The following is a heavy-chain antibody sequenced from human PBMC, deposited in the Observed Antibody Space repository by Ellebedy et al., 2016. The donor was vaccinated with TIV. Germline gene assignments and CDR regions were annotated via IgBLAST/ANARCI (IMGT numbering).Heavy chain of an antibody. V-gene: IGHV3-48*02. CDR1: GFTFSSYN. CDR2: ISSSRNTI. D-gene: IGHD2-2*01. Sequence: GESLKISCAASGFTFSSYNMNWVRQAPGKGLEWVSYISSSRNTIHYADSVKGRFIISRDNAENSLYLQMNSLRDEDTAVYYCARYYCSSTSCLIDYWGQGTLVTVSS. CDR3: ARYYCSSTSCLIDY. J-gene: IGHJ4*02.